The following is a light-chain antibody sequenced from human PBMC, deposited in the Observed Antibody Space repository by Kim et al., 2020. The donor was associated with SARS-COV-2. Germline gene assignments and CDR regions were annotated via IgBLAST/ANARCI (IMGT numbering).Light chain of an antibody. CDR2: DAS. CDR3: QQREDWPLT. Sequence: EIVLTQSPATLSLSPGERATLSCRASQSIGTSLAWFQQKPAQAPRLLIHDASDRATGIPARFSGSGSGTDLTLTISSLQPEDFAVYYCQQREDWPLTFGGGTKVDIK. CDR1: QSIGTS. V-gene: IGKV3-11*01. J-gene: IGKJ4*01.